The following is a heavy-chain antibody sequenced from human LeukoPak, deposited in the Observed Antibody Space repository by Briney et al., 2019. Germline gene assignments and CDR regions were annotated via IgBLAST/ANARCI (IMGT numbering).Heavy chain of an antibody. V-gene: IGHV1-69*13. D-gene: IGHD4-17*01. Sequence: ASVKVSCKASGGTLSSYAISWVRQAPGQGLEWMGGITPIFGTANYAQKFQGRVTITADESTSTAYMELSSLRSEDTAVYYCARDTVTTGWFDPWGQGTLVTVSS. CDR1: GGTLSSYA. J-gene: IGHJ5*02. CDR3: ARDTVTTGWFDP. CDR2: ITPIFGTA.